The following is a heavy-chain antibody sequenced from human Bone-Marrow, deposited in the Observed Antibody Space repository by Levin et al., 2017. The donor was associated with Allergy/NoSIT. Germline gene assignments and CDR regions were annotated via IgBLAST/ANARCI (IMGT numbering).Heavy chain of an antibody. D-gene: IGHD5-18*01. CDR2: ISDDGSYK. V-gene: IGHV3-30*18. J-gene: IGHJ4*02. CDR1: GFTFSSYG. CDR3: TKPRVDTPMDFLIQY. Sequence: GGSLRLSCAASGFTFSSYGMHWVRQAPNKGLEWVAVISDDGSYKYYPDFVKGRFTISRDNSKNMLFLQMDNLGAEDTAIYYCTKPRVDTPMDFLIQYWGQGALVTVSS.